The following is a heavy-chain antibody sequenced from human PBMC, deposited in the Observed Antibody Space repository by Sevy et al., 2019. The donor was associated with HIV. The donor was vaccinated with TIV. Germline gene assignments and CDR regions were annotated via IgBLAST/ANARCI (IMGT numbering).Heavy chain of an antibody. Sequence: GGSLRLSCAASGFTSSSYAMSWVRQPPGRGLEWVSTLSDSGVSTYYADSVKGRFTISRDNSKNILYLQMNSLRAEETDVYYCARDRATSATGTLFDYWGQGTLVTVSS. D-gene: IGHD3-9*01. V-gene: IGHV3-23*01. CDR3: ARDRATSATGTLFDY. CDR1: GFTSSSYA. CDR2: LSDSGVST. J-gene: IGHJ4*02.